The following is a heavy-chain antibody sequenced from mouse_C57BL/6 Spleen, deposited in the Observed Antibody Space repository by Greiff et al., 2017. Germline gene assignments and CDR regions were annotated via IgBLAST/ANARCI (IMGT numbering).Heavy chain of an antibody. J-gene: IGHJ1*03. V-gene: IGHV5-17*01. D-gene: IGHD2-4*01. CDR3: ATTMITRYWYFDV. CDR1: GFTFSDYG. Sequence: EVQLVESGGGLVKPGGSLKLSCAASGFTFSDYGMHWVRQAPEKGLEWVAYISSGSSTIYYADTVKGRFTISRDNAKNTLFLQMTSLRSEDTAMYYCATTMITRYWYFDVWGTGTTVTVSS. CDR2: ISSGSSTI.